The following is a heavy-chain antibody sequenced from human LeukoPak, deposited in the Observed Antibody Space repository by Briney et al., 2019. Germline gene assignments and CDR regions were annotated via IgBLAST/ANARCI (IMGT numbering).Heavy chain of an antibody. J-gene: IGHJ2*01. D-gene: IGHD1-1*01. CDR2: INQDGSQK. CDR1: GFTFNKFW. CDR3: ARLERRPPFWYFDL. V-gene: IGHV3-7*01. Sequence: GGSLRLSCTDSGFTFNKFWMSWVRQAPGKGLEWVANINQDGSQKYYVDSVKGRFTISRDNAKSSVFLQMNSLRAEDTALYYCARLERRPPFWYFDLWGRGTLVTVSS.